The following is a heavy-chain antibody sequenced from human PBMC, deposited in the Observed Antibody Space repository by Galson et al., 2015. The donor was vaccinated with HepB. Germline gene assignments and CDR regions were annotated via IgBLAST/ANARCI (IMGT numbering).Heavy chain of an antibody. V-gene: IGHV3-23*01. CDR1: GFTFSSYA. CDR2: ISGSGGST. J-gene: IGHJ6*03. Sequence: SLRLSCAASGFTFSSYAMSWVRQAPGKGLEWVSAISGSGGSTYYADSVKGRFTISRDNSKNTLYLQMNSLRAEDTAVYYCAKDDGDFWSGYYLADYYYYMDVWGKGTTVTVSS. CDR3: AKDDGDFWSGYYLADYYYYMDV. D-gene: IGHD3-3*01.